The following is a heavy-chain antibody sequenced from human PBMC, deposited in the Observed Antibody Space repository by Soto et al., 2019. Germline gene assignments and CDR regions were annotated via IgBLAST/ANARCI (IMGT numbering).Heavy chain of an antibody. D-gene: IGHD3-10*01. V-gene: IGHV4-30-2*01. CDR3: ARGGVHGYFDY. CDR2: IYHSGST. Sequence: TSETLSLSFDISGGSISSGGYSWSWIRQPPGKGLEWIGYIYHSGSTYYNPSLKSRVTISVDRPKNQFSLKLSSVTAADTAVYYCARGGVHGYFDYWGQGTLVTVSS. J-gene: IGHJ4*02. CDR1: GGSISSGGYS.